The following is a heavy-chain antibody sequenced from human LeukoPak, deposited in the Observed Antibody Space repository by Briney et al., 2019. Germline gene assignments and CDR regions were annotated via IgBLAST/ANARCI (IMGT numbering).Heavy chain of an antibody. CDR3: ASSGRHGSGYSLRYFDY. Sequence: SETLSLTCSVSLYSIRSDYYWGWIRQPPGKGLEWIASIYHSGYTYYNASLRRGVTLSVDTSKNQFSLTLRSVPAAHTAVYYCASSGRHGSGYSLRYFDYWGQGSLVIVSS. CDR2: IYHSGYT. D-gene: IGHD3-22*01. CDR1: LYSIRSDYY. J-gene: IGHJ4*02. V-gene: IGHV4-38-2*02.